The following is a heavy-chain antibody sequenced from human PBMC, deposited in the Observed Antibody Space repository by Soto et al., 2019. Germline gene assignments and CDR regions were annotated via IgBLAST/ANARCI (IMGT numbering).Heavy chain of an antibody. Sequence: SLRLSCAASAFTFSDYYMSWIRQAPGKGLEWVSYISSSGSTIYYADSVKGRFTISRDNAKNSLYLQMNSLRAEVTAVYYCATVLAAVSRGWLDPWREGAMVTVSS. J-gene: IGHJ5*02. CDR2: ISSSGSTI. CDR1: AFTFSDYY. CDR3: ATVLAAVSRGWLDP. D-gene: IGHD6-13*01. V-gene: IGHV3-11*01.